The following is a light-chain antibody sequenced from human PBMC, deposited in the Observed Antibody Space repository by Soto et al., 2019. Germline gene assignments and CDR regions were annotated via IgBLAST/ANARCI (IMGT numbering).Light chain of an antibody. CDR3: QQYESYSTLT. CDR2: DAY. J-gene: IGKJ4*01. CDR1: QSIRSW. V-gene: IGKV1-5*01. Sequence: DIQMTQSPSILSASMGDRVTITCRASQSIRSWLAWYQQKPGKASKLLIYDAYSLESGVPSRLRGRRSGTEFSLTIAGLQPEDFAPYYCQQYESYSTLTFGGGTTVEI.